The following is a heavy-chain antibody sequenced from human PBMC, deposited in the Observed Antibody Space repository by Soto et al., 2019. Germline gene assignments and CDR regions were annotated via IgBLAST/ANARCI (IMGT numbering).Heavy chain of an antibody. CDR3: ANVPIWCSSTSCYTEGFDY. Sequence: LRLSCTASGLTFSDYAMSWVRQPPGKGLEWVSVISAGGSTYYADSVKGRFTVSRANSKNTLYLQMNSLRAEDTAVYYCANVPIWCSSTSCYTEGFDYWGQGTLVTSPQ. CDR1: GLTFSDYA. V-gene: IGHV3-23*01. CDR2: ISAGGST. D-gene: IGHD2-2*02. J-gene: IGHJ4*02.